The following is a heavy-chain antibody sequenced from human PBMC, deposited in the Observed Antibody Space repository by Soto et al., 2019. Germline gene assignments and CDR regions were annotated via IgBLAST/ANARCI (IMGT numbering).Heavy chain of an antibody. V-gene: IGHV4-4*07. D-gene: IGHD2-15*01. CDR1: GGPISNYY. Sequence: GALWLTCAVSGGPISNYYWSWIRQPAGKGLEWIGRIYTGGSTNYNPSLKSRVTMSTDTSKNQFSLRLTSVTAADTAVYCCARASVGPTGAGSWLMPFDYWGQGALVTVSS. CDR2: IYTGGST. CDR3: ARASVGPTGAGSWLMPFDY. J-gene: IGHJ4*02.